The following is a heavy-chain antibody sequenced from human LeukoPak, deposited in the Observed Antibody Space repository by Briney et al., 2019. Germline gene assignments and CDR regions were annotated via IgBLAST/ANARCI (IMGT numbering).Heavy chain of an antibody. D-gene: IGHD5-18*01. V-gene: IGHV1-18*01. CDR2: ISAYNGNT. CDR1: GYTFTSYG. Sequence: GASVKVSCKASGYTFTSYGIGWVRQAPGQGLEWMGWISAYNGNTNYAQKLQGRVTMTTDTSTSTAYKELRSLRSDDTAVYYCARERDTGIVDYWGQGTLVTVSS. CDR3: ARERDTGIVDY. J-gene: IGHJ4*02.